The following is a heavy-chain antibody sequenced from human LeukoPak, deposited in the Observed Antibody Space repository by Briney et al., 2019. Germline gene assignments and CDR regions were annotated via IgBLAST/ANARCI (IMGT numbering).Heavy chain of an antibody. J-gene: IGHJ5*02. CDR2: IYHSGST. CDR3: ARGVTILGSGDNWFDP. D-gene: IGHD3-3*01. V-gene: IGHV4-30-2*01. CDR1: GGSISSGGYS. Sequence: PSETLSLTCAVSGGSISSGGYSWSWIRQPPGEGLEWIGYIYHSGSTYYNPSLKSRVTISVDRSKNQFSLKLSSVTAADTAVYYCARGVTILGSGDNWFDPWGQGTLVTVSS.